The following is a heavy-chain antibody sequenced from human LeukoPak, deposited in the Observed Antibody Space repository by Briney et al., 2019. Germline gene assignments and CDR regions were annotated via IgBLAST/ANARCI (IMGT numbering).Heavy chain of an antibody. J-gene: IGHJ4*02. Sequence: ASVKVSCKVSGYTLTELSMHWVRQAPGKGLEWMGGFDPEDGETIYAQKFQGRVTMTEDTSTDTAYMELSSLRSEDTAVYYCAAGLDTAMVTPLDYWGQGTLVTVSS. V-gene: IGHV1-24*01. CDR1: GYTLTELS. CDR3: AAGLDTAMVTPLDY. CDR2: FDPEDGET. D-gene: IGHD5-18*01.